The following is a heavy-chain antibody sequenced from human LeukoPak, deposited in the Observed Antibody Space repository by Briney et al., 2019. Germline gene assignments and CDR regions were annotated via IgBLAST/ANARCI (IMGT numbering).Heavy chain of an antibody. CDR3: TYDTSGYNYYFDH. D-gene: IGHD3-22*01. CDR2: IRSRANGGTS. V-gene: IGHV3-49*04. CDR1: GFTFSDFV. Sequence: GGSLRLSCATSGFTFSDFVITWVRQAPGKGLECIGFIRSRANGGTSEFVASVKGRFTFSRDDSQSIAYLQMNSLKTEDTAIYFCTYDTSGYNYYFDHWGQGTLVTVSS. J-gene: IGHJ4*02.